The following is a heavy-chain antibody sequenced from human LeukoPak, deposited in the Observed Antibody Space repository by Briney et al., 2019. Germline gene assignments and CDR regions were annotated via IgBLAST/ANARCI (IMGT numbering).Heavy chain of an antibody. Sequence: PGGSLRLSCAASGFTFSSYGMHWVRQAPGKGLEWVSVIYSGGSTYYADSVKGRFTISRDNSKNTLYLQMNSLRAEDTAVYYCARDDYGDYIFDYWGQGTLVTVSS. J-gene: IGHJ4*02. D-gene: IGHD4-17*01. CDR1: GFTFSSYG. V-gene: IGHV3-NL1*01. CDR2: IYSGGST. CDR3: ARDDYGDYIFDY.